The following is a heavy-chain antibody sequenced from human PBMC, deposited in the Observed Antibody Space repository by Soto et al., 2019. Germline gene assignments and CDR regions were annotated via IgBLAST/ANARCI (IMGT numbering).Heavy chain of an antibody. CDR1: GGTFSSYT. CDR3: AREGVATTRRAY. V-gene: IGHV1-69*08. J-gene: IGHJ4*02. CDR2: IIPILGIA. D-gene: IGHD5-12*01. Sequence: QVQLVQSGAEVKKPGSSVKVSCKASGGTFSSYTISWVRQAPGQGLEWMGRIIPILGIANYAQKFQGRVTITAVKSTSTAYMELSSLRSEDTAVYYCAREGVATTRRAYWGQGTLVTVSS.